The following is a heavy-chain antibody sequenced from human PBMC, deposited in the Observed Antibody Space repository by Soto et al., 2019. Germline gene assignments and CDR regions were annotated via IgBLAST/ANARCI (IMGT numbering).Heavy chain of an antibody. CDR3: AREGSYSAYNFAHGIQLWSFDF. Sequence: SETLSLACTVSGRSINTFYWSWVRQPAGKGLEWIGRIFFSGSTSFNPSLESRVPVSVDTSKNHFSLNLSSVTAADMAVYYCAREGSYSAYNFAHGIQLWSFDFWGQGALVTVS. CDR1: GRSINTFY. D-gene: IGHD5-12*01. CDR2: IFFSGST. V-gene: IGHV4-4*07. J-gene: IGHJ4*02.